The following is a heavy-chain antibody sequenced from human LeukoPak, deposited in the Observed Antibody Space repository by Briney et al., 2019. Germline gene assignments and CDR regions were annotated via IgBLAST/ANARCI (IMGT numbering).Heavy chain of an antibody. CDR2: IKQDGSEK. J-gene: IGHJ1*01. CDR3: ARGPPYYYDSSGYLQH. D-gene: IGHD3-22*01. CDR1: GFTFSSYW. V-gene: IGHV3-7*01. Sequence: GGSLRLSCAASGFTFSSYWMSWVRQAPGKGLEWVANIKQDGSEKYYVDSVKGRFTISRDNAKNSLYLQMNSLRAEDTAVYYCARGPPYYYDSSGYLQHWGQGTLVTVSS.